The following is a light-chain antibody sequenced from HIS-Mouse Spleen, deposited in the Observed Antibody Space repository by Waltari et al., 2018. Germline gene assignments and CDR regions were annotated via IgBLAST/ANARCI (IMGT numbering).Light chain of an antibody. CDR2: EVS. V-gene: IGLV2-8*01. CDR1: SSDVGGYKY. CDR3: SSYAGSNNYV. Sequence: QSALTQTPSASGSPGQSVTISSTGTSSDVGGYKYVSWYQQHPGKAPKLMIYEVSKRPSGVPDRFSGSKSGNTASLTVSGLQAEDEADYYCSSYAGSNNYVFGTGTKVTVL. J-gene: IGLJ1*01.